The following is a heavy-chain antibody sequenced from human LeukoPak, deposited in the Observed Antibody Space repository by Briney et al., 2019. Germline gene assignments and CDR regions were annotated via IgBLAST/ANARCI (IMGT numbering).Heavy chain of an antibody. CDR2: ISTSSDST. J-gene: IGHJ4*02. Sequence: PGGSLRLSCVASEFTFSFYSMNWVRQAPGKGLEWVSYISTSSDSTYYADSVKGRFTISRDNSKNTLYLQMNSLRAEDTAVYYCAKAPDFWSGPNDYWGQGTLVTVSS. CDR1: EFTFSFYS. CDR3: AKAPDFWSGPNDY. D-gene: IGHD3-3*01. V-gene: IGHV3-23*01.